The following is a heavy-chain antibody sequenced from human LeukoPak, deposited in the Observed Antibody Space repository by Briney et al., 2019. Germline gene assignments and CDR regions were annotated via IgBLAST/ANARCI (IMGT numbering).Heavy chain of an antibody. D-gene: IGHD1-26*01. V-gene: IGHV4-39*07. J-gene: IGHJ4*02. CDR2: IYYSGST. CDR3: ATDRESGSYGEFDN. CDR1: GGSISSSSYY. Sequence: SETLSLTCTVSGGSISSSSYYWGWIRQPPGKGLEWIGSIYYSGSTYYNPSLKSRVTISVDTSKNQFSLKLSSLTAADTAVYYCATDRESGSYGEFDNWGQGTLVTVSS.